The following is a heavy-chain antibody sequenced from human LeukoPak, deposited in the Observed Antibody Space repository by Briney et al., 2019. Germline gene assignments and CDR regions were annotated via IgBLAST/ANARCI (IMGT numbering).Heavy chain of an antibody. J-gene: IGHJ4*02. Sequence: SETLSLTCAVSGYSISSSYYWGWIRQPPGQGLEWIGSIYHSGSTYYNPSLKSRVTISVDTSKNQFSLKLSSVTAADTAVYYCARHYYGGTEGVGSLDYWGQGTLVTVSS. V-gene: IGHV4-38-2*01. CDR2: IYHSGST. CDR3: ARHYYGGTEGVGSLDY. D-gene: IGHD4-23*01. CDR1: GYSISSSYY.